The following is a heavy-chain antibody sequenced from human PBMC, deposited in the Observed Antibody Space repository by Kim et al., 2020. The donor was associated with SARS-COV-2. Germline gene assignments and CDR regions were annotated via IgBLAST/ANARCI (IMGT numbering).Heavy chain of an antibody. CDR3: TRELEYPGHYGVDV. CDR2: INRDGSST. D-gene: IGHD1-1*01. V-gene: IGHV3-74*03. Sequence: GGSLRLSCAASGFTFSGYWMHWVRQAPGKGLVWVSRINRDGSSTTYADSVKGRFTISRDNAKNTLYLQINSLRAEDTAVYYCTRELEYPGHYGVDVWGQGTTVTVSS. J-gene: IGHJ6*02. CDR1: GFTFSGYW.